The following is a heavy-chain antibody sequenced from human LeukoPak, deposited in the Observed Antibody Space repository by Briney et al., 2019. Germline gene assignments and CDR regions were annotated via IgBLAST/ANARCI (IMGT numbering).Heavy chain of an antibody. CDR2: ISAYNGNT. CDR1: GYTFTSYG. J-gene: IGHJ4*02. V-gene: IGHV1-18*01. Sequence: ASVKVSCKASGYTFTSYGISWVRQAPGQGLEWMGWISAYNGNTNYAQKLQGRVTMTTDTSTSTAYMELRSLRSDDTAVYCCARTHTIFGVVIPKDYWGQGTLVTVSS. CDR3: ARTHTIFGVVIPKDY. D-gene: IGHD3-3*01.